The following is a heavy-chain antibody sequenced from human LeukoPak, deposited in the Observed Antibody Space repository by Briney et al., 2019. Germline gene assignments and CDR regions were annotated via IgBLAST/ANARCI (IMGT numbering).Heavy chain of an antibody. CDR1: GFTFSSYA. J-gene: IGHJ4*02. CDR3: AKVGSSSWYSFDY. V-gene: IGHV3-23*01. D-gene: IGHD6-13*01. Sequence: GGSLRLSCAASGFTFSSYAMSWVRQAPGKGLEWVSAISGSGGSTYYADSVKGRFTISRDNSKNTLYLQMNSLIAEDTAVYYCAKVGSSSWYSFDYWGQGTLVTVSS. CDR2: ISGSGGST.